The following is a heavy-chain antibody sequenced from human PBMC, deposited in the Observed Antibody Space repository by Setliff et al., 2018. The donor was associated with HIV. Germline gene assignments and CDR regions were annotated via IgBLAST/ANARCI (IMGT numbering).Heavy chain of an antibody. CDR1: GGSINSTSYY. Sequence: SETLSLTCTVSGGSINSTSYYWGWIRQPPGNGLEWIGSIYHTGSTYYKPSLKSRVTISVDTSKNQFSLRLSSVAAGDTAVYYCARASYYGSGSYYRVEGGFDYWGQGTLVTVSS. CDR2: IYHTGST. D-gene: IGHD3-10*01. J-gene: IGHJ4*02. CDR3: ARASYYGSGSYYRVEGGFDY. V-gene: IGHV4-39*01.